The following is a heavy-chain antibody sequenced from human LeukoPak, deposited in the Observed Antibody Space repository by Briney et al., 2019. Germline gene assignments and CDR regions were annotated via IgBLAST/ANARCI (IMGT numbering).Heavy chain of an antibody. Sequence: PGGSLRLSCAASGFTFSSYSMNWVRQAPGKGLEWVSYISSSSSTIYYADSVKGRFTISRGNSKNTLYLQMNSLRAEDTAVYYCAKDRNTHIAAAGSEYGGQGTLVTVSS. CDR2: ISSSSSTI. V-gene: IGHV3-48*01. J-gene: IGHJ4*02. CDR1: GFTFSSYS. CDR3: AKDRNTHIAAAGSEY. D-gene: IGHD6-13*01.